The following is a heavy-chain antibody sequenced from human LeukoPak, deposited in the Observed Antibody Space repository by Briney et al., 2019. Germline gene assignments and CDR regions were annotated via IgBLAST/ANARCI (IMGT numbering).Heavy chain of an antibody. CDR3: ARGSSSWFDY. Sequence: AAVKVSCKASGYTFTSYGISWVRQAPGQRLEWMGWISAYNGNTNYAQKRQGRVTMTTDTSTSTAYMELSSLRYDDTAVYYCARGSSSWFDYWGQGTLVTVSS. CDR2: ISAYNGNT. CDR1: GYTFTSYG. V-gene: IGHV1-18*04. D-gene: IGHD6-13*01. J-gene: IGHJ4*02.